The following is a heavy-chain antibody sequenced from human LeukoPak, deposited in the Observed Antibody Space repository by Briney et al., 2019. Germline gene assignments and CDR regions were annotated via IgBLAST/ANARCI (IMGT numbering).Heavy chain of an antibody. Sequence: PGGSLRLSCAASGFTFNLYGMTWVRQAPGKGLEWVSGISGSGAGTYYADSVKGRFTISRDNSKNTLYLQMNSLRAEDTAVYYCAKDFSCSGSSCYSAEYFQHWGQGTLVTVSS. J-gene: IGHJ1*01. V-gene: IGHV3-23*01. D-gene: IGHD2-15*01. CDR2: ISGSGAGT. CDR3: AKDFSCSGSSCYSAEYFQH. CDR1: GFTFNLYG.